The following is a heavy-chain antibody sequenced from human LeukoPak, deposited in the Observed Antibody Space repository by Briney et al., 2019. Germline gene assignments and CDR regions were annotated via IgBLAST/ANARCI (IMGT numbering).Heavy chain of an antibody. D-gene: IGHD6-19*01. V-gene: IGHV4-34*01. Sequence: SETLSLTCAVYGGSFSGYYWSWIRQPPGKGLEWIGEINHSGSTNYNPSLKSRVTISVDKSKNQFSLKLSSVTAADTAVYYCARDQEQWLVPRYNWFDPWGQGTLVTVSS. CDR2: INHSGST. CDR3: ARDQEQWLVPRYNWFDP. J-gene: IGHJ5*02. CDR1: GGSFSGYY.